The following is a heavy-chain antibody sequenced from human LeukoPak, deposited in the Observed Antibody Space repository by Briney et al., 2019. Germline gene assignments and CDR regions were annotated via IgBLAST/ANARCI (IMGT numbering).Heavy chain of an antibody. CDR2: IYTSGST. J-gene: IGHJ5*02. D-gene: IGHD3-22*01. CDR3: ARSDTMIVVVIRSGFDP. CDR1: GGSISSYY. Sequence: SETLSLTCTVSGGSISSYYWSWIRQPAGKGLEWIGRIYTSGSTNYNPSLKSRVTMSVDTSKNQFSLQLNSVTPEDTAVYYCARSDTMIVVVIRSGFDPWGQGTLVTVSS. V-gene: IGHV4-4*07.